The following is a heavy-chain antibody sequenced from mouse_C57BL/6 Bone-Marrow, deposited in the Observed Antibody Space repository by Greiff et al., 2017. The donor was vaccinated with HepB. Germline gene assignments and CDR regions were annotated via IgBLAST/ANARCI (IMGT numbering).Heavy chain of an antibody. CDR1: GFTFSSYG. CDR2: ISSGGSYT. CDR3: ARRRSNYMLWYFDV. D-gene: IGHD2-5*01. Sequence: EVKLMESGGDLVKPGGSLKLSCAASGFTFSSYGMSWVRQTPDKRLEWVATISSGGSYTYYPDSVKGRFTISRANAKNTLYLQMSSLKSEDTAMYYCARRRSNYMLWYFDVWGTGTTVTVSS. V-gene: IGHV5-6*01. J-gene: IGHJ1*03.